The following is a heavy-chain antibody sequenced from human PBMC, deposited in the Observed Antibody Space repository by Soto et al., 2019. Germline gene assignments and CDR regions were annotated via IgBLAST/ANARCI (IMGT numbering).Heavy chain of an antibody. CDR1: GFSFGDYY. Sequence: PGVLRRLSCAGSGFSFGDYYMSWIRQAPGKGQEWGSYISSSGSTIYYADSVKGRFTISRDNAKNSLYLQMNSLRAEDTAVYYCARDSQDLYYYGSGSYYSRYFDYWGQGTLVTVSS. CDR2: ISSSGSTI. D-gene: IGHD3-10*01. J-gene: IGHJ4*02. CDR3: ARDSQDLYYYGSGSYYSRYFDY. V-gene: IGHV3-11*01.